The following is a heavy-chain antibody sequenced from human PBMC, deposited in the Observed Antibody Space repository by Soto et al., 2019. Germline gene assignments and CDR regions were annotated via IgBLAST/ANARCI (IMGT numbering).Heavy chain of an antibody. CDR3: AEGLSTPPNSSGYYY. CDR2: ISGSGGST. Sequence: GGSLRLSCAASGFTFSSYAMSWVRQAPGKGLEWVSAISGSGGSTYYADSVKGRFTISRDNSKNTLYLQMNSLRAEDAAVYYCAEGLSTPPNSSGYYYWGQGTLVTVSS. CDR1: GFTFSSYA. J-gene: IGHJ4*02. D-gene: IGHD3-22*01. V-gene: IGHV3-23*01.